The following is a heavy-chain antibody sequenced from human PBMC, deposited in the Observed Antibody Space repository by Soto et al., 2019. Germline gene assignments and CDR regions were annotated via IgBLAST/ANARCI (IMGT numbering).Heavy chain of an antibody. CDR1: GYTFTSYG. CDR3: ASLAARPHYYYYMDV. CDR2: INAYNGNT. Sequence: ASVKVSCKASGYTFTSYGISWVRQAPGQGLEWMGWINAYNGNTSYAQKLQGRVTMTRNTSTSTAYMELRSLRSDDTAVYYCASLAARPHYYYYMDVCGKGTSVTVSS. J-gene: IGHJ6*03. V-gene: IGHV1-18*01. D-gene: IGHD6-6*01.